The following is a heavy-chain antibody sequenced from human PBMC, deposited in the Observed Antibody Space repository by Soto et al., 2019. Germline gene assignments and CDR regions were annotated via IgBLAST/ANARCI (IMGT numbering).Heavy chain of an antibody. CDR3: AREKTVLRFLEWYPNDFDF. Sequence: GGSLRLSCAASGFTFSSYSMNWVRQAPGKGLEWVSSISYSSSYIYYADSVKGRFTISRDNAKNSLYLQMNSLRAEDTALYYCAREKTVLRFLEWYPNDFDFWGQGTLVTVSS. CDR2: ISYSSSYI. CDR1: GFTFSSYS. D-gene: IGHD3-3*01. V-gene: IGHV3-21*01. J-gene: IGHJ4*02.